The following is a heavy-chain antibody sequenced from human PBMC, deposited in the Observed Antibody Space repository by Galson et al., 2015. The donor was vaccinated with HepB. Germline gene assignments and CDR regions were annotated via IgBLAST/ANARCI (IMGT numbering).Heavy chain of an antibody. CDR3: ARETKDYYGSGSYSLA. Sequence: SVKVSCKASGGSFSNYAISWVRQAPGQGLEWMGGIIPMFGSANYAQKFQGRATITADESTNTAYMELRSLRSEDTAVYYCARETKDYYGSGSYSLAWGQGTLVTVSS. CDR2: IIPMFGSA. CDR1: GGSFSNYA. V-gene: IGHV1-69*13. D-gene: IGHD3-10*01. J-gene: IGHJ5*02.